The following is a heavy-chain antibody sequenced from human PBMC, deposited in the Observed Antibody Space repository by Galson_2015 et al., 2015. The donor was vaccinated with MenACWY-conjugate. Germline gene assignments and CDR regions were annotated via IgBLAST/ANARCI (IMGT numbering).Heavy chain of an antibody. CDR1: GYTFTSYG. Sequence: SVKVSCKASGYTFTSYGISWVRQAPGQGLEWMGWISAYNGNTNYAQKLQGRVTMTTDTSTSTAYMELRSLRSDDTAVYYCARAGVRDLEVRGYYYYYGMDVWGQGTTVTVSS. CDR2: ISAYNGNT. V-gene: IGHV1-18*04. D-gene: IGHD3-10*01. CDR3: ARAGVRDLEVRGYYYYYGMDV. J-gene: IGHJ6*02.